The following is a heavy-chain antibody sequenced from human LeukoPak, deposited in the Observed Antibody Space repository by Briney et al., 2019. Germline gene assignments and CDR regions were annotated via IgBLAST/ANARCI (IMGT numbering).Heavy chain of an antibody. V-gene: IGHV1-46*01. CDR3: AISTVTKTGDFDY. D-gene: IGHD4-17*01. Sequence: ASVTVSCKASGYTFTSYYMHWVRQAPGQGLEWMGIINPSGGSTSYAQKFQGRVTMTRDTSTSTVYMELSSLRSEDTAVYYCAISTVTKTGDFDYWGQGTLVTVSS. CDR1: GYTFTSYY. CDR2: INPSGGST. J-gene: IGHJ4*02.